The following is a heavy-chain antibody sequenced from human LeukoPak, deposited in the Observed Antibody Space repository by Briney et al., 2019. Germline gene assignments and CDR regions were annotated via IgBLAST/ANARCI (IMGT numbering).Heavy chain of an antibody. D-gene: IGHD1-26*01. CDR2: ISSDGSST. CDR3: ARAQMGAPTNY. CDR1: GFTFSSYA. Sequence: GGSLRLSCAASGFTFSSYAMYWVRQAPGEGLVWVSRISSDGSSTVYADSVEGRFTISRDIAKNTLYLQMNSLRAEDTAVYYCARAQMGAPTNYWGQGTLVTVSS. J-gene: IGHJ4*02. V-gene: IGHV3-74*01.